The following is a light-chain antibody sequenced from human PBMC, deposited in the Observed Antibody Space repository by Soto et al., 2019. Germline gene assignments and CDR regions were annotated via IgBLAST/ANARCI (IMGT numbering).Light chain of an antibody. CDR2: HAS. Sequence: ENVLTQSPGTLSLSPGERATLSCRASQSISSSYLAWYQQKPGQTPRLLIYHASSRATGIPDRFSGSGSGTDFPLTISRLEPEDFAVYYCQQYGDSLLPFGGGTKVEIK. V-gene: IGKV3-20*01. J-gene: IGKJ4*01. CDR1: QSISSSY. CDR3: QQYGDSLLP.